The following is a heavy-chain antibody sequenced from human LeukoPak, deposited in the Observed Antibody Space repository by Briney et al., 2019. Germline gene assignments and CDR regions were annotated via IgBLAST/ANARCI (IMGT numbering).Heavy chain of an antibody. CDR2: IYPGDSAT. J-gene: IGHJ5*02. Sequence: PGESLKICCKGSGYSFTSYWIGWVRQMPGKGLEWMGIIYPGDSATRYNPSFQGPATISDAKSISTSYVQWSSLKASDTAIYYCARHVGGFDPWGQGTLVTVSS. V-gene: IGHV5-51*01. CDR1: GYSFTSYW. D-gene: IGHD1-26*01. CDR3: ARHVGGFDP.